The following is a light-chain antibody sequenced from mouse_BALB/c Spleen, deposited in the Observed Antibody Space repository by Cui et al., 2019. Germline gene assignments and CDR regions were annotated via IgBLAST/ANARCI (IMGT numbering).Light chain of an antibody. J-gene: IGKJ5*01. Sequence: DINMTQSPSSMYASLGERVTITCKASQDIKSYLGWLQQKPGKSPKTLIYRANRLVDGVPSRFSGSGSGQDYSLTISSLEYEDMGIYYCLQYDEFPLTFGAGTKLELK. CDR2: RAN. CDR1: QDIKSY. CDR3: LQYDEFPLT. V-gene: IGKV14-111*01.